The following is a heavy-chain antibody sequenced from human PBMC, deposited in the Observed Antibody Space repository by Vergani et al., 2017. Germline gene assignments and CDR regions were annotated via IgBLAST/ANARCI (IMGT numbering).Heavy chain of an antibody. CDR3: ARDQYDYVSGSYRYRYYFDY. J-gene: IGHJ4*02. CDR2: INPSGGST. Sequence: QVQLVQSGAEVKKPGASVKVSCKASGYTFTSYYMHWVRQAPGQGLEWMGIINPSGGSTSYAQKCQGRVTMTRDTSTSTVYMELSSLRSEDTAVYYCARDQYDYVSGSYRYRYYFDYWGQGTLVTVSS. D-gene: IGHD3-16*02. V-gene: IGHV1-46*01. CDR1: GYTFTSYY.